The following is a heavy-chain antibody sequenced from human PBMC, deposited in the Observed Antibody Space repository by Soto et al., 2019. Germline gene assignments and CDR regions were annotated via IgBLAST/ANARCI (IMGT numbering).Heavy chain of an antibody. V-gene: IGHV1-46*02. J-gene: IGHJ6*02. Sequence: GASVKVSCKAFGYTFNAHYMHWVRQAPGQGLEWRGVINPSGDGTSYAQKFQGRVTMTRDTSTSTVYMELSSLRSEDTAVYYCAGVALGYDYADVWGQGTTVTVSS. CDR2: INPSGDGT. CDR3: AGVALGYDYADV. CDR1: GYTFNAHY. D-gene: IGHD4-17*01.